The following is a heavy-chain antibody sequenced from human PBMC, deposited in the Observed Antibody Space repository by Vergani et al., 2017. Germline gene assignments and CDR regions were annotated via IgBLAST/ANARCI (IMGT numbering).Heavy chain of an antibody. CDR1: GFTFSSYS. J-gene: IGHJ4*02. CDR3: ARASRYCSGGSCFDY. D-gene: IGHD2-15*01. Sequence: EVQLVESGGGLVKPGGSLRLSCAASGFTFSSYSMNWVRQAPGKGLEWASSISSSSSYIYYAYSVKGRFTISRDNAKNSLYLQMNSLRAEDTAVYYCARASRYCSGGSCFDYWGQGTLVTVSS. CDR2: ISSSSSYI. V-gene: IGHV3-21*01.